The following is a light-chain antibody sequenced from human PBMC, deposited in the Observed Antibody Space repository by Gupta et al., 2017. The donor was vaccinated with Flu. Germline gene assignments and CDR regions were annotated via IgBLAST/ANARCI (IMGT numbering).Light chain of an antibody. J-gene: IGLJ1*01. CDR3: AAWDDSLNGCYL. Sequence: SNIGTNAVNWNRRVPDTAPILLIYRNVQQPSGVPERFSASNAGTSATLAITGLQADDEADYYGAAWDDSLNGCYLFGTGTKVTVL. CDR2: RNV. V-gene: IGLV1-44*01. CDR1: SNIGTNA.